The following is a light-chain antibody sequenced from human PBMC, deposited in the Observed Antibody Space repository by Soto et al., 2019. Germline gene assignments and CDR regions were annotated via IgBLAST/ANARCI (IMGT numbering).Light chain of an antibody. CDR3: HQRQYWPPIT. J-gene: IGKJ5*01. CDR1: LSVSVY. V-gene: IGKV3-11*01. Sequence: VVLTQSPATLSLSPGERATLSCRTSLSVSVYLDWYQQKPGLAPRLLISDASNRATGIPARFSGSGSGTDFTLTISSLEPEDFAVYYCHQRQYWPPITFGQGTRLEIK. CDR2: DAS.